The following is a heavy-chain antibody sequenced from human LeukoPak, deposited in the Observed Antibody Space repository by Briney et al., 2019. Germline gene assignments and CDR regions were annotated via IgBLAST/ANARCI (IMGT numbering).Heavy chain of an antibody. Sequence: GGSLRLSCAASGFTFSSYSMNWVRQAPGKGLEWVSSISSSSSYIYYADSVKGRFTISRDNAKNSLYLQMNSLSAEDTAVYYCARDHGVGAVDYWGQGTLVTVSS. CDR2: ISSSSSYI. J-gene: IGHJ4*02. CDR3: ARDHGVGAVDY. CDR1: GFTFSSYS. D-gene: IGHD1-26*01. V-gene: IGHV3-21*01.